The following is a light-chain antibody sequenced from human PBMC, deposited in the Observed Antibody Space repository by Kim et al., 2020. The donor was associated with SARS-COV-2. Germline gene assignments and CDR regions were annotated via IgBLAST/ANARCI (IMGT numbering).Light chain of an antibody. Sequence: APPVPSVAQGDRVTKSCRMSQAISSYLAWYQQKPGIAPELLIYAASTLQCSVPARFSGSASGTNFTHTISCLQSEDYATYYGARTFGQGTKVEIK. CDR3: ART. CDR1: QAISSY. V-gene: IGKV1D-8*02. CDR2: AAS. J-gene: IGKJ1*01.